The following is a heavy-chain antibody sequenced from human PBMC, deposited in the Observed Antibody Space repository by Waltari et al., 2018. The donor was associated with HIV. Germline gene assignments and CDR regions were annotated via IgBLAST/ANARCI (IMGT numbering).Heavy chain of an antibody. J-gene: IGHJ4*02. CDR2: IRSKAYGGTT. CDR3: TRDGLYYDFWSGYPGY. D-gene: IGHD3-3*01. Sequence: EVQLVESGGGLVQPGRSLSLSCTASGFTFGDYVMSWFRQAPGKGLEWVGFIRSKAYGGTTEYAASVKGRFTISRDDSKSIAYLQMNSLKTEDTVVYYCTRDGLYYDFWSGYPGYWGQGTLVTVSS. V-gene: IGHV3-49*03. CDR1: GFTFGDYV.